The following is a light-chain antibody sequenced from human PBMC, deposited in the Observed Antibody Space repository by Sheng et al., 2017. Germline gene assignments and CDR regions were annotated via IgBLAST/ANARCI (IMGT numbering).Light chain of an antibody. V-gene: IGKV3D-15*01. CDR2: GAA. J-gene: IGKJ1*01. CDR1: QNIGSN. CDR3: QQYDKWPPVT. Sequence: EVVMTQSPATLSVSPGERATLSCRASQNIGSNLAWYQQKPGQAPRLLIHGAATRATGIPARFSGSGSGAEFTLTISSLQSEDFAVYYCQQYDKWPPVTFGQGTTVDIK.